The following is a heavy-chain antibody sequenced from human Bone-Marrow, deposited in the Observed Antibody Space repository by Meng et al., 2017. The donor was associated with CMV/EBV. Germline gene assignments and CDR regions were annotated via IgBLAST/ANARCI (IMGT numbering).Heavy chain of an antibody. V-gene: IGHV4-38-2*02. D-gene: IGHD3-10*01. Sequence: SETLSLTCTVSGYSISSGYYWGWIRQPPGKGLEWIGSIYHSGSTYYNPSLKSRVTISVDTSKNQFSLRLRSVTTADTAVYYCATRERGGLDYWGQGTLVTVSS. CDR2: IYHSGST. CDR3: ATRERGGLDY. CDR1: GYSISSGYY. J-gene: IGHJ4*02.